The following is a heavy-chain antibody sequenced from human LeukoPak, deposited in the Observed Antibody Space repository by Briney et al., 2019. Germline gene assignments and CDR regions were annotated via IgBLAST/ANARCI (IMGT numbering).Heavy chain of an antibody. Sequence: ASVKVSCKVSGYTLTELSMHWVRQAPGKGLEWMGGFDPEDGETIYAQKFQGRVTMTEDTSTDTAYMELSSLRAEDTAVYYCAREGSYYDFWSGYYPLDYWGQGTLVTVSS. CDR2: FDPEDGET. D-gene: IGHD3-3*01. CDR1: GYTLTELS. J-gene: IGHJ4*02. CDR3: AREGSYYDFWSGYYPLDY. V-gene: IGHV1-24*01.